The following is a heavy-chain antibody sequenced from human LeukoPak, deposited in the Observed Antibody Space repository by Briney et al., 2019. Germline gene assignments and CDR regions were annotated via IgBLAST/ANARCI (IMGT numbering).Heavy chain of an antibody. J-gene: IGHJ4*02. CDR3: ARAIGAVTAPYFDY. CDR2: INHSGST. Sequence: SETLSLTCAVYGGSFSGYYWSWIRQPPGKGLEWIGEINHSGSTNYNPSLKSRVTISVDTSKNQFSLKLSSVTAADTAVYYCARAIGAVTAPYFDYWGQGTLVTVSS. V-gene: IGHV4-34*01. CDR1: GGSFSGYY. D-gene: IGHD2-21*02.